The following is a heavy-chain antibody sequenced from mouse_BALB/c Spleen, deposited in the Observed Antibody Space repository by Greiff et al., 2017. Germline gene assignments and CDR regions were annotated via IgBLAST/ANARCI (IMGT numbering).Heavy chain of an antibody. J-gene: IGHJ3*01. V-gene: IGHV1-4*02. CDR3: ARADGGFAY. Sequence: VQVVESAAELARPGASVKMSCKASGYTFTSYTMHWVKQRPGQGLEWIGYINPSSGYTEYNQKFKDKTTLTADKSSSTAYMQLSSLTSEDSAVYYCARADGGFAYWGQGTLVTVSA. CDR2: INPSSGYT. CDR1: GYTFTSYT.